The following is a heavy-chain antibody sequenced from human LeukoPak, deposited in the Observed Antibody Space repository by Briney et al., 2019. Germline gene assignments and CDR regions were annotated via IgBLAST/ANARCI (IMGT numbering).Heavy chain of an antibody. J-gene: IGHJ3*02. D-gene: IGHD3-9*01. CDR3: ARHIYDILTGYYANDAFDI. V-gene: IGHV4-59*08. CDR2: IHYSGST. Sequence: PSETLSLTCTVSGGSISSYYWSWIRQPPGKGLEWIGYIHYSGSTNYNPSLKSRVTISVDTSKNQFSLKLSSVTAADTAVYYCARHIYDILTGYYANDAFDIWGQGTMVTVSS. CDR1: GGSISSYY.